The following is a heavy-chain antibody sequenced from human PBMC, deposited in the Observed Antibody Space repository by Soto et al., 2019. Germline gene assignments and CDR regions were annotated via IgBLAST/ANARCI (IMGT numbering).Heavy chain of an antibody. CDR1: GGTFSSYA. V-gene: IGHV1-69*12. J-gene: IGHJ3*01. Sequence: QVQLVQSGAEVKKPGSSVKVSCKASGGTFSSYAISWVRQAPGQGLEWMGGIIPIFGTANHAQKFQGRVTITADESTSTAYMEPSSLRSEDTAVYYCARQWSCWHVGAFDLWGQGTMVTVSS. CDR3: ARQWSCWHVGAFDL. CDR2: IIPIFGTA. D-gene: IGHD2-15*01.